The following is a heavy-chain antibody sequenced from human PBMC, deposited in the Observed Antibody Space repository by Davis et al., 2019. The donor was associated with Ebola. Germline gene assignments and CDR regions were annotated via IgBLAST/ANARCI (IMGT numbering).Heavy chain of an antibody. D-gene: IGHD2/OR15-2a*01. J-gene: IGHJ6*02. CDR1: GFTFDDYA. V-gene: IGHV3-9*01. CDR2: IIWNSGNI. Sequence: SLKISCVASGFTFDDYAMHWVRQVPGKGLEWVSGIIWNSGNIGYADSVKGRFTISRDNAKKSLYLQMNSLRDEDTAVYYCARRILLSSRGGVDVWGQGTTVTVSS. CDR3: ARRILLSSRGGVDV.